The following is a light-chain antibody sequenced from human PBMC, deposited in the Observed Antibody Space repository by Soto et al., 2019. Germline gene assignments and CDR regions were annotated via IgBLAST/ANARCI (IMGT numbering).Light chain of an antibody. CDR3: QQSNTYPCP. CDR2: DAS. V-gene: IGKV1-5*01. Sequence: DRGPNTGRARQSITTFLAWYQQKPGKAPQILIYDASKLEPGVPSRLSGGGSGTDFTLTVSSLQPDDSATYYCQQSNTYPCPFGQGTKADIK. J-gene: IGKJ1*01. CDR1: QSITTF.